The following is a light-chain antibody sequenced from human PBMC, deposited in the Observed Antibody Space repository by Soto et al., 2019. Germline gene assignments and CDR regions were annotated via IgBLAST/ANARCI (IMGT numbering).Light chain of an antibody. V-gene: IGKV3D-15*01. Sequence: EIVMTQSPATLSVSPGERATLSCWASQSVSSNLAWYQQKPGQAPRLLIYDVSTRATGIPTRFSGSGSGTEFPLTSSSLPSEDFAAYYCHQYNNWPLTFGGWTKVDMK. CDR1: QSVSSN. CDR3: HQYNNWPLT. CDR2: DVS. J-gene: IGKJ4*01.